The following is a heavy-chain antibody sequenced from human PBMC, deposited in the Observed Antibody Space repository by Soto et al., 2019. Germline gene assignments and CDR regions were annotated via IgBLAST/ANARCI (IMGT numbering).Heavy chain of an antibody. CDR2: IYYSGST. V-gene: IGHV4-59*01. D-gene: IGHD2-2*01. Sequence: PSETLSLTCTVSGGSISSYYWNWIRQPPGKGLEWIGYIYYSGSTNYNPSLKSRVTISVDTSKNQFSLRLSSVTAADTAVYYCARSGGYDVLLPAGTHWGQGTLVTVSS. J-gene: IGHJ4*02. CDR1: GGSISSYY. CDR3: ARSGGYDVLLPAGTH.